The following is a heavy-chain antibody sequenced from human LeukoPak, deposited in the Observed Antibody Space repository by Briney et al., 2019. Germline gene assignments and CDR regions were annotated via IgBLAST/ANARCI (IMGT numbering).Heavy chain of an antibody. Sequence: GGSLRLSCAASGFTFSSYGMSWVRQAPGKGLEWVSGISGTGSSTYDADSVKGRFTISRDNSKNTLYLQMNSLRVEDTAVYYCATTGYSSRNYWGQGTLVTVSS. CDR2: ISGTGSST. J-gene: IGHJ4*02. CDR1: GFTFSSYG. V-gene: IGHV3-23*01. CDR3: ATTGYSSRNY. D-gene: IGHD6-13*01.